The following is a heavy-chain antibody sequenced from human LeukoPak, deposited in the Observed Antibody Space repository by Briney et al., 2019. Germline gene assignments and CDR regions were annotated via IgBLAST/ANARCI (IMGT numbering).Heavy chain of an antibody. CDR2: IYYSGST. D-gene: IGHD2-21*02. V-gene: IGHV4-39*01. J-gene: IGHJ3*02. CDR3: ARRSVGDSGYDAFDI. Sequence: TSETLSLTCTVSGGSISSSSYYWGWIRQPPGKGLEWIVSIYYSGSTYYSPSLKSRVTLSVDTSKNQFSLKLSSVTVADTAVYYCARRSVGDSGYDAFDIWGQGTMVTVSS. CDR1: GGSISSSSYY.